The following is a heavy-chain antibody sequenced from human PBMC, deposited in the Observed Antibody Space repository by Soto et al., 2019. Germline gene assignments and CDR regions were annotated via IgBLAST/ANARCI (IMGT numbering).Heavy chain of an antibody. D-gene: IGHD2-2*03. Sequence: PGGSLRLSCSASGFTFSSYAMHWVRQAPGKGLEYVSAISSNGGSTYYADSVKGRFTISRDNSKSTLYLQMSSLGAEDTAVYYCVKPGGYCSSTSCYFYYYYGMDVWGQGTTVTVSS. CDR3: VKPGGYCSSTSCYFYYYYGMDV. V-gene: IGHV3-64D*06. CDR2: ISSNGGST. CDR1: GFTFSSYA. J-gene: IGHJ6*02.